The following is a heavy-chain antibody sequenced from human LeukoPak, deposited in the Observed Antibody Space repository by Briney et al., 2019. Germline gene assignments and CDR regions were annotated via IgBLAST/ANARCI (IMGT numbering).Heavy chain of an antibody. Sequence: PSETLSLTCTVSGGSISSYYWSWIRQPPGKGLEWIGYIYYSGSTNYNPSLKSRVTISVDTSKNQFSLKLSSVTAEDTAVYYCARGGPSYSYGHSAFDYWGQGTLVTVSS. D-gene: IGHD5-18*01. CDR3: ARGGPSYSYGHSAFDY. V-gene: IGHV4-59*01. J-gene: IGHJ4*02. CDR1: GGSISSYY. CDR2: IYYSGST.